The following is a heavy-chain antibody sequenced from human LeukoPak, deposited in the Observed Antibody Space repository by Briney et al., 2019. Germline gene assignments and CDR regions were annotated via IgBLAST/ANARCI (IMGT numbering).Heavy chain of an antibody. Sequence: WASVKLSCAASGFTFTSYGISWVRQAPGQGLEWMGGISAYIGDPNYAQPLQGRVTMTKDTSTSTAYMELRSLNCDNTPVYYCARVDPMAGLDGMDVWGQGTTVTVSS. CDR2: ISAYIGDP. J-gene: IGHJ6*02. V-gene: IGHV1-18*01. D-gene: IGHD6-19*01. CDR3: ARVDPMAGLDGMDV. CDR1: GFTFTSYG.